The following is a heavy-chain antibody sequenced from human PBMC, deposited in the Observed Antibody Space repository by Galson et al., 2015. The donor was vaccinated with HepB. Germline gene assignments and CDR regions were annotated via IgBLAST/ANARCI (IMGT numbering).Heavy chain of an antibody. CDR3: AKRKVRGVINAYFDY. CDR2: INPNSGGT. V-gene: IGHV1-2*02. Sequence: SVKVSCKASGYTFTGYYMHWVRQAPGQGLEWMGWINPNSGGTNYAQKFQGRVTMTRDTSISTAYMELSRLRSDDTAVYYCAKRKVRGVINAYFDYWGQGTLVTVSA. CDR1: GYTFTGYY. D-gene: IGHD3-10*01. J-gene: IGHJ4*02.